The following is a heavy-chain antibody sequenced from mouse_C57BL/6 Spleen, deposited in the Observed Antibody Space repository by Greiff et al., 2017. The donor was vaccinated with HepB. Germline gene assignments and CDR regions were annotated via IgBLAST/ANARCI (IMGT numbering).Heavy chain of an antibody. D-gene: IGHD2-2*01. Sequence: EVMLVESGGDLVKPGGSLKLSCAASGFTFSSYGMSWVRQTPDKRLEWVATISSGGSYTYYPDSVKGRFTISRDNAKNTLYLQMSSLKSEDTAMYYCARLNGYDGFDYWGQGTTLTVSS. CDR1: GFTFSSYG. CDR2: ISSGGSYT. J-gene: IGHJ2*01. V-gene: IGHV5-6*01. CDR3: ARLNGYDGFDY.